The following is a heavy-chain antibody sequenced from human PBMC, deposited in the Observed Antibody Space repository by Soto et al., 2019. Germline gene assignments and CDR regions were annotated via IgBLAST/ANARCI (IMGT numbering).Heavy chain of an antibody. Sequence: HPGGSLRLSCAASGYHAMDWVRQAPGKGLEWVSTISSNGENTHYADSVKGRFMISSDNSSNTVALQMSRLRVEDTAVYYCVSWVSAHFDSWGQGTLVTVSS. D-gene: IGHD3-16*01. CDR2: ISSNGENT. CDR1: GYHA. V-gene: IGHV3-23*01. J-gene: IGHJ4*03. CDR3: VSWVSAHFDS.